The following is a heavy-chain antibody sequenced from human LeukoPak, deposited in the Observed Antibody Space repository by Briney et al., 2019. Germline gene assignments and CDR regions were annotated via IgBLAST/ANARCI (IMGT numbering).Heavy chain of an antibody. J-gene: IGHJ4*02. CDR1: GFTFSSYG. CDR3: ARDGEDCSSTSCYPDY. Sequence: GRSLRLSCAASGFTFSSYGMHWVRQAPGKGLEWVAVIWYDGSNKYYADSVKGRFTISRDNSKNTLYLQMNSLRAEDTAVYYCARDGEDCSSTSCYPDYWGQGTLVTVPS. CDR2: IWYDGSNK. V-gene: IGHV3-33*01. D-gene: IGHD2-2*01.